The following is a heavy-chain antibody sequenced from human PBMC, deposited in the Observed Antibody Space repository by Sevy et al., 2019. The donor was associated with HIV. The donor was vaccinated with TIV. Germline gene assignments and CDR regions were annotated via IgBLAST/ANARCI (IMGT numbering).Heavy chain of an antibody. V-gene: IGHV2-5*02. D-gene: IGHD4-17*01. Sequence: NLSRSGPTLVNPTQTLTLTCTFSGISLSTSGMGVGWIRQPPGKVLEWLALIYWDDDKRYSPSLKSRLTITKDTSKNQVVLTMTNMDPVDTATYYCAHWLYGDYVTNFDYWGQGTLVTVSS. CDR2: IYWDDDK. J-gene: IGHJ4*02. CDR3: AHWLYGDYVTNFDY. CDR1: GISLSTSGMG.